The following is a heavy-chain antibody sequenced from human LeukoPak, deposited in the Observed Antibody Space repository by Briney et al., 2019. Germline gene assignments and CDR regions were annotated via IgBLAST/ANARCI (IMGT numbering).Heavy chain of an antibody. V-gene: IGHV4-59*01. Sequence: PSETLSLTCAVYVESFSSYYWSWIRQPPGKGLEWIGYIYYSGSTNYNPSLKSRVTISVDTSKNQFSLKLSSVTAADTAVYYCARRNDGMDVWGQGTTVTVSS. CDR3: ARRNDGMDV. D-gene: IGHD1-1*01. J-gene: IGHJ6*02. CDR1: VESFSSYY. CDR2: IYYSGST.